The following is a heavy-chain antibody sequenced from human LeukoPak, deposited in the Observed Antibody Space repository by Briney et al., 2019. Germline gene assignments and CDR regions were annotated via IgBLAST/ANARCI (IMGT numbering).Heavy chain of an antibody. J-gene: IGHJ4*02. CDR2: ISGSGGST. CDR3: AKDRALYSSSSRYFDY. Sequence: PGGSLRLSCAASGFTFSSYAMSWVRQAPGKGLEWVSAISGSGGSTYYADPVKGRFTISRDNSKNTLYLQMNSLRAEDTAVYYCAKDRALYSSSSRYFDYWGQGTLVTVSS. CDR1: GFTFSSYA. V-gene: IGHV3-23*01. D-gene: IGHD6-6*01.